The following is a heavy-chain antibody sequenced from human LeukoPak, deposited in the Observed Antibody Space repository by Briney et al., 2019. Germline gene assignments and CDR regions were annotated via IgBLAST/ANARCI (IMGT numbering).Heavy chain of an antibody. Sequence: GEFLKISCKGFAYSFTNYWIGWVRQMPGRGLEWMGIIYPGDSDTRYSPSFQGQVTISADKSISTAYLQWSSLKASDTAMYYCARQEVAATPDAFDIWGQGTMVTVSS. V-gene: IGHV5-51*01. D-gene: IGHD2-15*01. CDR2: IYPGDSDT. J-gene: IGHJ3*02. CDR3: ARQEVAATPDAFDI. CDR1: AYSFTNYW.